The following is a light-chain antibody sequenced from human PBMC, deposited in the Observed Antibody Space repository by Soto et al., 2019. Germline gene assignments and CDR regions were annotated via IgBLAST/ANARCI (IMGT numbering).Light chain of an antibody. CDR3: QQENSYSPMRT. CDR2: KAS. J-gene: IGKJ1*01. Sequence: DIQMTQSPSTLSASVGDRVTITCRASQSISSWLAWYQQKPGKAPKLLIYKASSLESGVASRFSGSGSGTDITLTIGSPQPDDFATYSCQQENSYSPMRTCGQGTKVEVK. V-gene: IGKV1-5*03. CDR1: QSISSW.